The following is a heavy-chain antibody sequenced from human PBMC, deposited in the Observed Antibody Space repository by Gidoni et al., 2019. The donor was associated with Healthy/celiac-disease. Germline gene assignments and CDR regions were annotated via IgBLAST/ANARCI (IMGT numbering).Heavy chain of an antibody. J-gene: IGHJ4*02. D-gene: IGHD3-3*01. CDR3: AAHYDFWSGPYDY. V-gene: IGHV4-39*01. Sequence: QLQLQESGPGLVKPSETLSLTCTVSGVSISSSRYYWGWIRQPPGKGLEWIGSIYYSGSTYYNPSLKSRVTISVDTSKNQFSLKLSSVTAADTAVYYCAAHYDFWSGPYDYWGQGTLVTVSS. CDR1: GVSISSSRYY. CDR2: IYYSGST.